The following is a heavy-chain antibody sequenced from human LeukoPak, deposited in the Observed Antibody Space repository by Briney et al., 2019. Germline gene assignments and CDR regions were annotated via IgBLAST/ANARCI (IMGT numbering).Heavy chain of an antibody. CDR3: ARVENSSPYYYYYMDV. CDR1: GFTFSSYS. D-gene: IGHD6-6*01. V-gene: IGHV3-21*01. J-gene: IGHJ6*03. Sequence: GGSLRLSCAASGFTFSSYSMNWVRQAPGKGLEWVSSISSSSSYIYYADSVKGRFTISRDNAKNSLYLQMNSLRAEDKAVYYCARVENSSPYYYYYMDVWGKGTTVTVSS. CDR2: ISSSSSYI.